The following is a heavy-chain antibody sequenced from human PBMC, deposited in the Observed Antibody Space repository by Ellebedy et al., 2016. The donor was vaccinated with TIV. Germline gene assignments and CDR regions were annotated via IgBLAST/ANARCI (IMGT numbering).Heavy chain of an antibody. J-gene: IGHJ4*02. CDR3: ASQNEIDY. CDR1: GFTFSSYS. V-gene: IGHV3-21*01. D-gene: IGHD2/OR15-2a*01. Sequence: GESLKISXAASGFTFSSYSMNWVRQAPGKGLEWVSSISSSSSYIYYADSVKGRFTISRDNAKNSLYLQMNSLRAEDTAVYYCASQNEIDYWGQGTLVTVSS. CDR2: ISSSSSYI.